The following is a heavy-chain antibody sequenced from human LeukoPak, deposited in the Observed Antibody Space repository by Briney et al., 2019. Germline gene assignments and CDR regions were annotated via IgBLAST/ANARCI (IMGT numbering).Heavy chain of an antibody. D-gene: IGHD3-22*01. J-gene: IGHJ4*02. CDR1: GGSFSIYY. CDR3: AGSVMDSSDFYYFDY. Sequence: SETLSLTCTVSGGSFSIYYWSWIRQPAGKGLEWIGRIYTSGSTNYNPSLKSRVIMSEDTSKNQFSLNLNSVTAADTAVYYCAGSVMDSSDFYYFDYWGQGTLVTVSS. V-gene: IGHV4-4*07. CDR2: IYTSGST.